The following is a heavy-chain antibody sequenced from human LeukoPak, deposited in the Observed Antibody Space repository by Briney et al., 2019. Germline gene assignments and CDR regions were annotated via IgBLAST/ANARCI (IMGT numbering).Heavy chain of an antibody. CDR2: ISAYNGNT. V-gene: IGHV1-18*01. CDR3: ALAPGLQPNDGDVDTTIVLYYYYGMYV. CDR1: GYTFTSYG. D-gene: IGHD5-18*01. J-gene: IGHJ6*02. Sequence: ASVKVSCKASGYTFTSYGISWVRQAPGQGLEWMGWISAYNGNTNYAQKLQGRVTMTTDTSTSTAYMELRSLRSDDTAVYYCALAPGLQPNDGDVDTTIVLYYYYGMYVWGQGTTVTVSS.